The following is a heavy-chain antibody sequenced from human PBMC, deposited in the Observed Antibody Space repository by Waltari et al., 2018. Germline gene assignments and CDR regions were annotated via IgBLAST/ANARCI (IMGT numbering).Heavy chain of an antibody. CDR3: AKEWEDTAMVAYYFDS. CDR2: RTGSGMTT. J-gene: IGHJ4*02. CDR1: MFPFSNYA. D-gene: IGHD5-18*01. Sequence: EVHLLESGGGLVQPGGSLRLSCTTSMFPFSNYALSWVRQAPGKGREWGSARTGSGMTTYYGDSVKGRFTVSRDNSRNTVFLQMNTLRGDDTAVYYCAKEWEDTAMVAYYFDSWGQGTLVTVSS. V-gene: IGHV3-23*01.